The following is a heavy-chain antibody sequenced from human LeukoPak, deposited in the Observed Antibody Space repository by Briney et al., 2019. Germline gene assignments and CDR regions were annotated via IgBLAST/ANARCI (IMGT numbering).Heavy chain of an antibody. D-gene: IGHD1-1*01. CDR3: AKPYNWNEHFDY. V-gene: IGHV3-23*01. CDR2: ISGSGGST. Sequence: GGSLRLSCAASGFTFSSYAMSWVRQAPGKGLEWVSAISGSGGSTYYADSVKGRFTISRDNSKNTLYLQMNSLRAEGTAVYYCAKPYNWNEHFDYWGQGTLVTVSS. CDR1: GFTFSSYA. J-gene: IGHJ4*02.